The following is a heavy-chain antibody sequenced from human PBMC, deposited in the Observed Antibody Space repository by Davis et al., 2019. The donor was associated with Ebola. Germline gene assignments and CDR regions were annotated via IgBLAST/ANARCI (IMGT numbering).Heavy chain of an antibody. V-gene: IGHV1-2*06. D-gene: IGHD1-1*01. Sequence: ASVKVSCKASGYTFGDYYVHWVRQAPGQGLEWMGRFNPNSGGTNFEQKSQDRFTMTWDTSVNTAFMELGGLLSDDTAIYYCAREGWTTGVDYWGRGTLVTVSS. CDR1: GYTFGDYY. CDR2: FNPNSGGT. J-gene: IGHJ4*02. CDR3: AREGWTTGVDY.